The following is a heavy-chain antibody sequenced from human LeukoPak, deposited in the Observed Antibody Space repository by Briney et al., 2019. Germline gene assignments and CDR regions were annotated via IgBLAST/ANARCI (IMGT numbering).Heavy chain of an antibody. V-gene: IGHV4-30-2*01. CDR3: ARSPYSTFFNY. J-gene: IGHJ4*02. D-gene: IGHD6-13*01. Sequence: SQTLSLTCAVSGGSISSGGYSWSWIRQPPGKGLEWIGYIYHSGSTYYNPSLKSRVTISVDRSKNQFSLKLSSVTAADTAVYYCARSPYSTFFNYWGQGTLVTVSS. CDR2: IYHSGST. CDR1: GGSISSGGYS.